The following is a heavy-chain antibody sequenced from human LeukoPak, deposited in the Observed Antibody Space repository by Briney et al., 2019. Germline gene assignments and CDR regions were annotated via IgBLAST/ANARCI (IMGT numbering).Heavy chain of an antibody. J-gene: IGHJ3*02. V-gene: IGHV4-59*01. CDR1: GGSISSYY. D-gene: IGHD3-22*01. CDR2: IYYSGST. CDR3: ARELGAYYYDSSLARHDAFDI. Sequence: SETLSLTCTVSGGSISSYYWSWIRQPPGKGLEWIGYIYYSGSTNYNPSLKSRVTISVDTSKNQFSLKLSSVTAADTAVYYCARELGAYYYDSSLARHDAFDIWGQGTMVTVSS.